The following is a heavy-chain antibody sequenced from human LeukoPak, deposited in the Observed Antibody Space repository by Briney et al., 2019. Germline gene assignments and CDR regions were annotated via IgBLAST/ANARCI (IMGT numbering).Heavy chain of an antibody. CDR1: GGSISPYF. CDR3: ARHGYSYGYDYFDY. Sequence: SETLSLTCTVSGGSISPYFWSWIRQPPGKGLEWIGYIYYSGSTNYNPSLKSRVTISVDTSKNQFSLKLSSVTAADTAVYYCARHGYSYGYDYFDYWGQGTLVTVSS. V-gene: IGHV4-59*08. J-gene: IGHJ4*02. CDR2: IYYSGST. D-gene: IGHD5-18*01.